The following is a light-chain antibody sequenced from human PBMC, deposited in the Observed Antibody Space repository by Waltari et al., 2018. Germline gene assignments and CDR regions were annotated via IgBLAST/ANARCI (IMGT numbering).Light chain of an antibody. CDR1: NIGSKS. V-gene: IGLV3-21*03. Sequence: SYVLTQPPSVSVAPGKTARITCGGNNIGSKSVHWYQQKPGQAPVLVVYEDSDRPSVIPERVSGSNSGNTATLTISRVEAGDEADYYCQVWDSSSDHPVVFGGGTKLTVL. CDR3: QVWDSSSDHPVV. CDR2: EDS. J-gene: IGLJ2*01.